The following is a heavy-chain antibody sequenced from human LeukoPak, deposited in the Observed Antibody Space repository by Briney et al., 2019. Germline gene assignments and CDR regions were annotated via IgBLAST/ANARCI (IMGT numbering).Heavy chain of an antibody. CDR3: ARGGSKIFDY. CDR1: GFTFSSYA. V-gene: IGHV3-7*01. D-gene: IGHD2-15*01. J-gene: IGHJ4*02. Sequence: GGSLRLSCAASGFTFSSYAMSWVRQAPGKGLEWVANIKEDGSEQYYVDSVKGRFTISRDNAKTSVYLQMNSLRAEDTAVYYCARGGSKIFDYWGQGALVTVSS. CDR2: IKEDGSEQ.